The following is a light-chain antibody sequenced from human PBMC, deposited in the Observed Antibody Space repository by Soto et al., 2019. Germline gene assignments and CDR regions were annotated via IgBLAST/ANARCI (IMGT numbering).Light chain of an antibody. Sequence: QSALTQPPSVSGAPGQRVTISCTGSSSNIGAGYGVHWYQQLPGTAPKLLIYDNNNRPSGVPDRFSGSKSGTSASLAITGLQAEDEADYYCQSFDSRLSDSYVFGTGTKLTVL. V-gene: IGLV1-40*01. CDR3: QSFDSRLSDSYV. CDR1: SSNIGAGYG. J-gene: IGLJ1*01. CDR2: DNN.